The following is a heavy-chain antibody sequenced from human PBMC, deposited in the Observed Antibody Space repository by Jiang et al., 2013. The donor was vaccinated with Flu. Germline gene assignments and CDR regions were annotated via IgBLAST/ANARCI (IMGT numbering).Heavy chain of an antibody. Sequence: QTLSLTCGISGDSVSNNNAAWNWIRQSPSRGLEWLGRTYYRSEWNMDYADFVKGRITITPNPTKNQFSLHLKSVIPEDTAVYYCARDNPMWDDAFDIWGPGTLVTVSS. CDR2: TYYRSEWNM. D-gene: IGHD1-26*01. CDR1: GDSVSNNNAA. CDR3: ARDNPMWDDAFDI. V-gene: IGHV6-1*01. J-gene: IGHJ3*02.